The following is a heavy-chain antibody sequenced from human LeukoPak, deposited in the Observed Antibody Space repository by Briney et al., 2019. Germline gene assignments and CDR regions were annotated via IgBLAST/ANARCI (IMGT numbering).Heavy chain of an antibody. CDR3: ARESIAVAGTLDY. D-gene: IGHD6-19*01. J-gene: IGHJ4*02. Sequence: GGSLRLFCAASGFTFSSYWMSWVRQAPAKGLEWVANIKQDGSEKYYVDSVKGRFTISRDNAKNSLYLQMNSLRAEDTAVYYCARESIAVAGTLDYWGQGTLVTVSS. CDR2: IKQDGSEK. CDR1: GFTFSSYW. V-gene: IGHV3-7*01.